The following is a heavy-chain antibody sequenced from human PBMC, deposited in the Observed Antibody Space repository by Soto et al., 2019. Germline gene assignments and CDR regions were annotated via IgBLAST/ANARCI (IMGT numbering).Heavy chain of an antibody. Sequence: EVQLLESGGGLVQPGGSLRLSCAASGFTFSSYAMSWVRQALGKGLEWVSAISGSGGSTYYADSVKGRFTISRDNSKNSLYLQMNSLRAEDTAVYYCAKAASNYDPYYYYGMDVCGQGTTVTVSS. CDR2: ISGSGGST. CDR1: GFTFSSYA. V-gene: IGHV3-23*01. CDR3: AKAASNYDPYYYYGMDV. D-gene: IGHD4-4*01. J-gene: IGHJ6*02.